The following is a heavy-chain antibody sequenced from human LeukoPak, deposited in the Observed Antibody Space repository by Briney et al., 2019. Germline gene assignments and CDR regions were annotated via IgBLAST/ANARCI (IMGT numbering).Heavy chain of an antibody. CDR1: GITFSTYA. D-gene: IGHD4-17*01. Sequence: GGSLRLSCAAAGITFSTYAMTWVRQAPGKGLEWVSAISSSSSYIYYADSVKGRFTISRDNAKNSLYLQMNSLRAEDTAVYYCAREGGVTYYGDPWYFDYWGQGTLVTVSS. CDR2: ISSSSSYI. V-gene: IGHV3-21*01. J-gene: IGHJ4*02. CDR3: AREGGVTYYGDPWYFDY.